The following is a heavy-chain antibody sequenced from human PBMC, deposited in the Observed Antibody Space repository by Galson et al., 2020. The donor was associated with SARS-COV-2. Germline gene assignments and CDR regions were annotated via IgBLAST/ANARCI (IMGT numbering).Heavy chain of an antibody. Sequence: SVKVSCKTSGFTFIPSSMQWVRQARGQRLEWIGWIALDSGSTKYAQKFQDRVQINRDVSSSTAYMELSSLTYEDTAIYYCAADHLILDSWGQGTLVTVSS. CDR1: GFTFIPSS. CDR2: IALDSGST. V-gene: IGHV1-58*02. D-gene: IGHD2-8*01. CDR3: AADHLILDS. J-gene: IGHJ5*01.